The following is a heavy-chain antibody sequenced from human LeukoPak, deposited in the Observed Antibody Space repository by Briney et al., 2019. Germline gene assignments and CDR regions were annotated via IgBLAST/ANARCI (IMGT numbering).Heavy chain of an antibody. CDR2: INHSGST. CDR1: GGSFSGYY. CDR3: ARGCEMATAYDAFDI. D-gene: IGHD5-24*01. V-gene: IGHV4-34*01. J-gene: IGHJ3*02. Sequence: KPSETLSLTCAVYGGSFSGYYWSWIRQPPGKGLEWIGEINHSGSTNYNPSLKSRVTISVDTSKNQFSLKLSSVTAADTAVYYCARGCEMATAYDAFDIWGQGTMVTVSS.